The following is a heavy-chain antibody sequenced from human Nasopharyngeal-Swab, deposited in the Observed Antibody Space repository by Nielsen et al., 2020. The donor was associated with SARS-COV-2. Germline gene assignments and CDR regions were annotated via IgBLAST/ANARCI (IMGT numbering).Heavy chain of an antibody. V-gene: IGHV1-18*01. CDR3: ARDGDCIRTSCYGYYYGMDV. J-gene: IGHJ6*02. D-gene: IGHD2-2*01. Sequence: ASVKVSCKASGYTFTSYGISWVRQAPGQGLEWMGWISAYNGNTNYAQKLQGRVTITADKSTSTAYMELSSLRSEDTAVYYCARDGDCIRTSCYGYYYGMDVWGQGTTVTVSS. CDR2: ISAYNGNT. CDR1: GYTFTSYG.